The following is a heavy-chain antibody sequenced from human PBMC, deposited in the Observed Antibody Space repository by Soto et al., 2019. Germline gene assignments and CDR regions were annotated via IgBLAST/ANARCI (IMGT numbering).Heavy chain of an antibody. CDR1: GYTFTSFG. J-gene: IGHJ5*02. CDR2: ISAYNGDT. V-gene: IGHV1-18*04. Sequence: SVKVSCKASGYTFTSFGITWVRQAPGQDLEWMGWISAYNGDTNYAPRLQGRVTMTTDTSTTTVYMELKNLKSDDTAVYYCARDQEYSTSGLYWFDLWGQGTLVTVSS. CDR3: ARDQEYSTSGLYWFDL. D-gene: IGHD6-6*01.